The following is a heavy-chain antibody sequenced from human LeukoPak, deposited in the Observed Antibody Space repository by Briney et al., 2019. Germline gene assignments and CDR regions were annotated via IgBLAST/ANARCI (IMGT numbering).Heavy chain of an antibody. CDR2: IIPIFGTA. Sequence: SVTVSCKASGGTFSSYAISWVRQAPGQGLEWMGGIIPIFGTANYAQKFQGRVTITADESTSTAYMELSSLRSEDTAVYYCARTGTAEADPYFDYWGQGTLVTVSS. D-gene: IGHD6-19*01. CDR3: ARTGTAEADPYFDY. CDR1: GGTFSSYA. J-gene: IGHJ4*02. V-gene: IGHV1-69*13.